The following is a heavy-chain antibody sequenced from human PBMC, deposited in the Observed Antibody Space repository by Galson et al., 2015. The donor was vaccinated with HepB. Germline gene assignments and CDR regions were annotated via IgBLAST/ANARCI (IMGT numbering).Heavy chain of an antibody. D-gene: IGHD3-9*01. V-gene: IGHV3-48*02. CDR1: GFTFSSYS. J-gene: IGHJ3*02. CDR3: AIIIRYFDWLSEGSAFDI. CDR2: ISSSSSTI. Sequence: SLRLSCAASGFTFSSYSMNWVRQAPGKGLEWVSYISSSSSTIYYADSVKGRFTISRDNAKNSLYLQMNSLRDEDTAVYYCAIIIRYFDWLSEGSAFDIWGQGTMVTVSS.